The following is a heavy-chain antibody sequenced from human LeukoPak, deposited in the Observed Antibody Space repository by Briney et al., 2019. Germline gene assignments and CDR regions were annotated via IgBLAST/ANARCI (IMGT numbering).Heavy chain of an antibody. V-gene: IGHV5-51*01. CDR2: IYPGDSDT. D-gene: IGHD6-19*01. CDR3: ARGGLSGWYYWFDP. CDR1: GYSFISYW. J-gene: IGHJ5*02. Sequence: GDSLKISCKGSGYSFISYWIGWVRQMPGKGLEGMGIIYPGDSDTRYSPSFQGQVTTSADKSISTAYLQWSSLKASDTAIYYCARGGLSGWYYWFDPWGQGTLVTVSS.